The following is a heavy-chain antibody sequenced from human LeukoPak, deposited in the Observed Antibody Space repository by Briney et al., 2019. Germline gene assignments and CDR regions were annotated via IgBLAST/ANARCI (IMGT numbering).Heavy chain of an antibody. CDR2: IYHSGST. D-gene: IGHD6-13*01. CDR1: GVSLISYY. J-gene: IGHJ4*02. V-gene: IGHV4-59*12. Sequence: SETLSLTCTVSGVSLISYYWSWIRQPPGKGLEWIGYIYHSGSTYYNPSLKSRVTISVDRSKNQFSLKLSSVTAADTAVCYCARTPETLVGIAAWWGQGTLVTVSS. CDR3: ARTPETLVGIAAW.